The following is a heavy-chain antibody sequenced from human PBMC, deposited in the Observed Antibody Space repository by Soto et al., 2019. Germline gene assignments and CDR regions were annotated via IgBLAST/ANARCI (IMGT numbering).Heavy chain of an antibody. V-gene: IGHV4-59*08. CDR2: IYYSGST. D-gene: IGHD3-16*01. CDR1: GGSISSYY. Sequence: QVQLQESGPGLVKPSETLSLTCSVSGGSISSYYWSWIRQPPGKGPEWIGYIYYSGSTNYNPSLKSRVTISVDTSKNQFSLKLSSVTAADTAVYYCASLWGWSVDYWGQGTLVTVSS. CDR3: ASLWGWSVDY. J-gene: IGHJ4*02.